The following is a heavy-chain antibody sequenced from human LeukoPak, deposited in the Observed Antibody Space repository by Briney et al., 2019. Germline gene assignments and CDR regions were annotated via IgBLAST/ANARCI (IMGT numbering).Heavy chain of an antibody. J-gene: IGHJ4*02. Sequence: ASVKVSCKASGYTFTSYYMHWVRQAPGQGLEWMGIINPSGGSTSYAQKFQGRVTMTRDTSTSTVYMELSSLRSEDTAVYYCARDGYNYRGAYYFDYWGQGTLVTVSS. CDR1: GYTFTSYY. CDR3: ARDGYNYRGAYYFDY. V-gene: IGHV1-46*01. D-gene: IGHD5-24*01. CDR2: INPSGGST.